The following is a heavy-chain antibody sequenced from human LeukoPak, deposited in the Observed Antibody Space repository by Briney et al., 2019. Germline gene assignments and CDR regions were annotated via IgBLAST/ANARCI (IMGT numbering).Heavy chain of an antibody. Sequence: GGSLRLSCAASGFTFSSSWMSWLRQAPGKGLEWVADIKEDGSAKYYVDSVKGRFTISRDSSKNTLFLQMNRLRPEDAAVYYCAKAPVTTCRGAYCYPFDYWGQGTLVTVSS. J-gene: IGHJ4*02. CDR2: IKEDGSAK. CDR3: AKAPVTTCRGAYCYPFDY. V-gene: IGHV3-7*03. D-gene: IGHD2-21*01. CDR1: GFTFSSSW.